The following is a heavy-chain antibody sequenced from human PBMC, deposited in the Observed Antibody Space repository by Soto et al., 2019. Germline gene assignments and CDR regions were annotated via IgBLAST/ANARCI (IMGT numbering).Heavy chain of an antibody. J-gene: IGHJ4*02. CDR3: VKDLALMGDY. V-gene: IGHV3-30*18. CDR2: VLYDGSKK. CDR1: GFKFSDYG. D-gene: IGHD3-16*01. Sequence: QVHLVESGGGVVQPGTSLRLSCRASGFKFSDYGMDWVRQAPGKGLEGVSRVLYDGSKKYYADSVKGRFTISRDNPRNTLYLQMDSLRAEDTGVYYCVKDLALMGDYWGQGTPVTVSS.